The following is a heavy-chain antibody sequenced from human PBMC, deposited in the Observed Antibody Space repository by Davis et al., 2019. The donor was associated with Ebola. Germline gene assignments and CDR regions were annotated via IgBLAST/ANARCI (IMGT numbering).Heavy chain of an antibody. CDR1: GGTFSSYA. J-gene: IGHJ6*02. CDR2: IIPNFGTA. D-gene: IGHD6-13*01. Sequence: SVKVSCKASGGTFSSYAISWVRQAPGQGLEWMGGIIPNFGTANYAQKFQGRVTITADESTSTAYMELSSLRSEDTAVYYCASAMRPYSSSWYLYGMDVWGQGTTVTVSS. CDR3: ASAMRPYSSSWYLYGMDV. V-gene: IGHV1-69*13.